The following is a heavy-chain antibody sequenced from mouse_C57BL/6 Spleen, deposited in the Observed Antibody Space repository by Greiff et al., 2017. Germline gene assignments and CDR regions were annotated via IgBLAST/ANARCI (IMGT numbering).Heavy chain of an antibody. CDR2: ISSGGDYI. J-gene: IGHJ4*01. CDR3: TRAPLLLPYAMDY. D-gene: IGHD1-1*01. Sequence: EVKLMESGEGLVKPGGSLKLSCAASGFTFSSYAMSWVRQTPEKRLEWVAYISSGGDYIYYADTVKGRFTISRDNARNTLYLQMSSLKSEDTAMYYCTRAPLLLPYAMDYWGQGTSVTVSS. V-gene: IGHV5-9-1*02. CDR1: GFTFSSYA.